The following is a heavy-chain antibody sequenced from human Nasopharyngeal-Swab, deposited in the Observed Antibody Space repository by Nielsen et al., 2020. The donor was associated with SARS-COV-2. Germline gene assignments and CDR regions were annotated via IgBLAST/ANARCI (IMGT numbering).Heavy chain of an antibody. Sequence: ASVKVSCKASGYSFTDNYINWVRQATGQGLEWMGWMNPKNGNTGYAQKFQGRLAVTRDTSISTVYMELSSLRSDDTAVCYCARGAPMISEAGDYWGQGTLVTVSS. CDR1: GYSFTDNY. CDR3: ARGAPMISEAGDY. V-gene: IGHV1-8*01. J-gene: IGHJ4*02. D-gene: IGHD3-16*01. CDR2: MNPKNGNT.